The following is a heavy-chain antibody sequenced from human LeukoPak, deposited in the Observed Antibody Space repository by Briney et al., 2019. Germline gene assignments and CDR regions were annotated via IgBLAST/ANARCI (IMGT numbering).Heavy chain of an antibody. CDR3: ARVSRRGSGWYVAFDY. Sequence: GGSLRLSCEASEFTFSSHDMRWVRQAPGKGLEWVSSIVHIGTGTYYADSVKGRFTISRDNSKNTLYLQMNSLRAEDTAVYYCARVSRRGSGWYVAFDYWGQGTLVTVSS. V-gene: IGHV3-23*01. CDR2: IVHIGTGT. J-gene: IGHJ4*02. D-gene: IGHD6-19*01. CDR1: EFTFSSHD.